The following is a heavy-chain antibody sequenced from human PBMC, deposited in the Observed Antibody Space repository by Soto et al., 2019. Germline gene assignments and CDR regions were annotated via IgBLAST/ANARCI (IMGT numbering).Heavy chain of an antibody. D-gene: IGHD2-15*01. Sequence: GGSLRLSCAASGFTFSSYGMHWVRQAPGKGLEWVAVISYDGSNKYYADSVKGRFTISRDNSKNTLYLQMNSLRAEDTAVYYCAKDRRIRAILNGMDVWGQGTTVTVSS. CDR1: GFTFSSYG. CDR2: ISYDGSNK. J-gene: IGHJ6*02. V-gene: IGHV3-30*18. CDR3: AKDRRIRAILNGMDV.